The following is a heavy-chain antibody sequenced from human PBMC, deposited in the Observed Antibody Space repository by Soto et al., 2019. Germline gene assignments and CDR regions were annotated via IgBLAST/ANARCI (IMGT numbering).Heavy chain of an antibody. CDR2: IIPIFGTA. D-gene: IGHD2-15*01. Sequence: QVQLVQSGAEVKKPGSSVKVSCKASGGTFSSYAISWVRQAPGQGLEWTGGIIPIFGTANYAQKFQGSVTITADKSTSTAYMELSSLRSEDTAVYYCARAQSGGYCSGGSCPYYGMDVWGQGTTVTVSS. V-gene: IGHV1-69*06. CDR3: ARAQSGGYCSGGSCPYYGMDV. CDR1: GGTFSSYA. J-gene: IGHJ6*02.